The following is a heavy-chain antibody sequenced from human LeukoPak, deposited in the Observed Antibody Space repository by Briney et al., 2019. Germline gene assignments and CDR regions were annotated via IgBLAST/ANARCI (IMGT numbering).Heavy chain of an antibody. CDR2: IIPIFGTA. V-gene: IGHV1-69*13. Sequence: SVKVSCKASGGTLSSYAISWVRQAPGQGLEWMGGIIPIFGTANYAQKFQGRVTITADESTSTAYMELSSLRSEDTAVYYCARDGVGGRKLLYGGQGTLVTVS. J-gene: IGHJ4*02. CDR1: GGTLSSYA. D-gene: IGHD2/OR15-2a*01. CDR3: ARDGVGGRKLLY.